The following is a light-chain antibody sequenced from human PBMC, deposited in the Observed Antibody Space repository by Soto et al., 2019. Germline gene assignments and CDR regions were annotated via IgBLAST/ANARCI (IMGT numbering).Light chain of an antibody. CDR2: AAS. CDR3: QQSYRTPYT. Sequence: DIQMTQSPSSLSASVGDRVTITCRASQSISSYLNWYQQKPGKAPKLLIYAASSLQSGVPSRFSGSGSGTDFTRTISRLQPEDLATYYCQQSYRTPYTFGQGTKLEIK. CDR1: QSISSY. V-gene: IGKV1-39*01. J-gene: IGKJ2*01.